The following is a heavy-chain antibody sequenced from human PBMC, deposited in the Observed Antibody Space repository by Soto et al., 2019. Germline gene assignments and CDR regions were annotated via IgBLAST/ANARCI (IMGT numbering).Heavy chain of an antibody. CDR2: IYPGDSDT. Sequence: PGESLKISCKGSGYSFTSYWIGWVRQMPGKDLEWMGIIYPGDSDTRYSPSFQGQVTISADKSISTAYLQWSSLKASDTAMYYCARLKRYYDSSGFYFDYWGQGTLVTVSS. J-gene: IGHJ4*02. CDR3: ARLKRYYDSSGFYFDY. CDR1: GYSFTSYW. D-gene: IGHD3-22*01. V-gene: IGHV5-51*01.